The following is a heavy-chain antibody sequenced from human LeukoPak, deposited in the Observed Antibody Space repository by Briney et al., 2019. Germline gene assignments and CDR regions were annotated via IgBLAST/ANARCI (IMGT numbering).Heavy chain of an antibody. Sequence: GRSLRLSCAASGFTFSSYGMHWVRQAPGKGLEGVAVIWYDGSNKYYADSVKGRFTISRDNSKNTLYLQMNSLRAEDTAVYYCARRVYIMAATVGAYFDCWGQGALVTVSS. D-gene: IGHD6-25*01. CDR1: GFTFSSYG. V-gene: IGHV3-33*01. CDR3: ARRVYIMAATVGAYFDC. CDR2: IWYDGSNK. J-gene: IGHJ4*02.